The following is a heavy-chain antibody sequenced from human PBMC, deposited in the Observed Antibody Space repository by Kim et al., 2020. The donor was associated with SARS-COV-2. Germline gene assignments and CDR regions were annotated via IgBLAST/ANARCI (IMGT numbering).Heavy chain of an antibody. V-gene: IGHV4-61*08. CDR3: ARSPTDIVVSGLLDY. CDR1: GGSVSNTDYF. CDR2: ISYTGRS. D-gene: IGHD5-12*01. J-gene: IGHJ4*02. Sequence: SETLSLTCSVSGGSVSNTDYFWTWIRQPPGKRLEFIGYISYTGRSNFNPSLRGRVTTSVDTSKNQFSLKLTSVTAADTAVYYCARSPTDIVVSGLLDYWGQGTLVTVSS.